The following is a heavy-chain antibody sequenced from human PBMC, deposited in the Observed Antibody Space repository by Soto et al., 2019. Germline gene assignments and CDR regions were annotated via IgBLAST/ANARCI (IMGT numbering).Heavy chain of an antibody. CDR2: IVVGSGNT. Sequence: SVKVSCKASGFTFTSSAVQWVRQARGQRLEWIGWIVVGSGNTNYAQKFQERVTITRDMSTSTDYMELSGLRSEDTAVYYCAAGAGEKYYYYCGMDVWGQGTTVTVSS. CDR3: AAGAGEKYYYYCGMDV. D-gene: IGHD6-19*01. CDR1: GFTFTSSA. J-gene: IGHJ6*02. V-gene: IGHV1-58*01.